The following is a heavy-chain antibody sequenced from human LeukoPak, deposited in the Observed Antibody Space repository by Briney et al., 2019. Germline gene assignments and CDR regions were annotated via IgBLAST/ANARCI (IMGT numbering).Heavy chain of an antibody. V-gene: IGHV1-69*13. D-gene: IGHD2-2*01. CDR3: ARDSDIVVVPAESGDAFDI. CDR1: GGTFSSYA. Sequence: GASVKVSCKASGGTFSSYAISWARQAPGQGLEWMGGIIPIFGTANYAQKFQGRVTITADESTSTAYMELSSLRSEDTAVYYCARDSDIVVVPAESGDAFDIWGQGTMVTVSS. J-gene: IGHJ3*02. CDR2: IIPIFGTA.